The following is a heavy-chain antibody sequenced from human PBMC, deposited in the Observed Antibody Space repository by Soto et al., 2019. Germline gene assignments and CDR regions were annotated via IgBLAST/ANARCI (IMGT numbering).Heavy chain of an antibody. CDR1: GYTFTSYY. D-gene: IGHD6-13*01. V-gene: IGHV1-46*01. CDR3: ARDFISYETAAAGAKSKNYIYYYGMDV. J-gene: IGHJ6*02. CDR2: INPSGGST. Sequence: ASVKVSCKASGYTFTSYYMHWVRQAPGQGLEWMGIINPSGGSTSYAQKFQGRVTMTRDTSTSTVYMELSSLRSEDTAVYYCARDFISYETAAAGAKSKNYIYYYGMDVWGQGTTVTVSS.